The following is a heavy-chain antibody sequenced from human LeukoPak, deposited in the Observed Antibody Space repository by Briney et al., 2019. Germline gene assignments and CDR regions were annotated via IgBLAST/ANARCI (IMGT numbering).Heavy chain of an antibody. CDR3: ARDWGWNWFDP. V-gene: IGHV1-8*01. D-gene: IGHD7-27*01. J-gene: IGHJ5*02. CDR1: GYTFTSYD. Sequence: ASVKVSCKASGYTFTSYDINWVRQATGQGLEWMGWMNPNSGNTGYARKFQGRVTMTRNTSISTAYMELSSLRSEDTAVYYCARDWGWNWFDPWAREPWSPSPQ. CDR2: MNPNSGNT.